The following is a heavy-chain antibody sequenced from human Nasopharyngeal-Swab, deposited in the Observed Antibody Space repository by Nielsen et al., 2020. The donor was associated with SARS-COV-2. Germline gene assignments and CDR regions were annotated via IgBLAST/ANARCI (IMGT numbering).Heavy chain of an antibody. CDR2: IYSTGST. V-gene: IGHV4-4*07. D-gene: IGHD6-13*01. Sequence: SETLSLTCTVSSGSDSRYYWSWIRQPAGKGQEWNGRIYSTGSTNHNTAHKSRGAMSVDMTKNQFSLNLSSVTAADTAVYYGAIEGYSSTNYGAGTMDVWGPGTTVTVSS. J-gene: IGHJ6*02. CDR3: AIEGYSSTNYGAGTMDV. CDR1: SGSDSRYY.